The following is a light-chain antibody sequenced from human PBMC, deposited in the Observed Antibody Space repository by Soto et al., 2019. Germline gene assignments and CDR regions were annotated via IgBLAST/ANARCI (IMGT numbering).Light chain of an antibody. CDR3: QKAYSFPIN. J-gene: IGKJ5*01. V-gene: IGKV1-12*01. Sequence: IQFTQSPSSLSTSVLDRVTITFLASQYIAAYLAWYQHKPGRAPELLIHAASSLQSGVPSRFSGSGSGTDFTLTINSLQPEDFATYYCQKAYSFPINFGQGTRLEIK. CDR2: AAS. CDR1: QYIAAY.